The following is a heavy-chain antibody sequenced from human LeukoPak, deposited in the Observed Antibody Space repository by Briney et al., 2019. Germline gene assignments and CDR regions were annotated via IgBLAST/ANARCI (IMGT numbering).Heavy chain of an antibody. Sequence: GGSLRLSCVVSGFTVSGDYISWLRQAPGKGLEWVSVLYYGVSTFYKDSVKGRFTTSGDNFKNTVYLQMNSLRAEDTAVYYCARGRQNYGDYPYWGQGTLVTVSS. J-gene: IGHJ4*02. CDR2: LYYGVST. CDR3: ARGRQNYGDYPY. D-gene: IGHD4-17*01. CDR1: GFTVSGDY. V-gene: IGHV3-53*01.